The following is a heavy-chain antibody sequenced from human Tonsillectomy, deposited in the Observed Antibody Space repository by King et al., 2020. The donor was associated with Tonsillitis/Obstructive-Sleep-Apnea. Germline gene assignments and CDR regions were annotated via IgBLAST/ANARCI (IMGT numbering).Heavy chain of an antibody. V-gene: IGHV3-7*03. CDR2: IKEDGSEK. CDR1: GFTFSGFW. Sequence: QLVQSGGGLVQPGGSLRLSCAASGFTFSGFWMTWVRQAPGKGLEWVANIKEDGSEKFYVDSVKGRFTISRDNAKNLLYLQMNSLRVEDTAVFYCARDENWTDSGNWYDVLDLWGQGTIVTVSS. D-gene: IGHD6-13*01. CDR3: ARDENWTDSGNWYDVLDL. J-gene: IGHJ3*01.